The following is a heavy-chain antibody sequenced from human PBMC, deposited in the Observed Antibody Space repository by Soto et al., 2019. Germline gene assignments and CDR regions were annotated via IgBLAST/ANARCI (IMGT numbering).Heavy chain of an antibody. CDR3: ARGFYSRYDYIDF. V-gene: IGHV3-21*01. CDR1: GFTLSSYS. Sequence: GGSLRLSCIASGFTLSSYSMNWVRQAPGKGLEWVAYISSAGSYIKYADSVGGRFTTSRDNAKNSLNLQMNSLRAEDTAVYFCARGFYSRYDYIDFWGQGTPVTVSS. D-gene: IGHD5-12*01. CDR2: ISSAGSYI. J-gene: IGHJ4*02.